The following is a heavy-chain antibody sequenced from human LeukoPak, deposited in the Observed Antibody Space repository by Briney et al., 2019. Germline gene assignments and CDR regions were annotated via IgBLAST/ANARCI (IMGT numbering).Heavy chain of an antibody. D-gene: IGHD3-22*01. Sequence: GGSLRLSCAASGFTFSSYAMSWVRQAPGKGLEWVSAISGSGGSTYYADSVKGRFTISRDNSKNTLYLQMNSLRAEDTAVYYCAKDLVPGYYDSSGYPTDYWGQGTLVTVSS. CDR1: GFTFSSYA. CDR3: AKDLVPGYYDSSGYPTDY. CDR2: ISGSGGST. J-gene: IGHJ4*02. V-gene: IGHV3-23*01.